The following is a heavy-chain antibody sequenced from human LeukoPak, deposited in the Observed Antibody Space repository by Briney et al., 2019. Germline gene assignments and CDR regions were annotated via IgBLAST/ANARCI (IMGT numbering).Heavy chain of an antibody. CDR3: ARGDASMATGFNY. V-gene: IGHV5-51*01. CDR1: GFPFTDYW. Sequence: GESLQISCQTSGFPFTDYWIGWVRQLPGKGLEWLGIIYPGDSDTKYRPSFRGQVTMSADKSTNTAYLQWGSLKASATAMYFCARGDASMATGFNYWGQGTLVTVSS. CDR2: IYPGDSDT. J-gene: IGHJ4*02. D-gene: IGHD6-6*01.